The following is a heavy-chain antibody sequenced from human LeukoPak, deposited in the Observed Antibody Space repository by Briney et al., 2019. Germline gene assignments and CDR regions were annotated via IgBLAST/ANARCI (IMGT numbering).Heavy chain of an antibody. D-gene: IGHD2-8*01. CDR1: GFTFSDYD. CDR3: ARDFTSGLYPFDY. V-gene: IGHV3-48*01. CDR2: IDRRSETM. J-gene: IGHJ4*02. Sequence: GGSLRLSCAASGFTFSDYDMNWIRQAPGKGLEWVSYIDRRSETMYYARSVRGRFTISRDNAKNSLYLQMDSLGVEDTAVYYCARDFTSGLYPFDYWGPGTLVTVSS.